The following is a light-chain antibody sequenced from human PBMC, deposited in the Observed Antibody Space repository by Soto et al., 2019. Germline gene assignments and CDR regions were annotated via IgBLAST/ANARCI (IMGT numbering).Light chain of an antibody. Sequence: DIQMTHSPSTLSSSVGDRVTITCRASQSISRGLAWYQKKPGKAPKLLIYDASALPRGVSSRFIVNGSGTEFSLSLSSLQADTLGSDYCQHYNTWTFFPGTKVEI. J-gene: IGKJ1*01. V-gene: IGKV1-5*01. CDR3: QHYNTWT. CDR2: DAS. CDR1: QSISRG.